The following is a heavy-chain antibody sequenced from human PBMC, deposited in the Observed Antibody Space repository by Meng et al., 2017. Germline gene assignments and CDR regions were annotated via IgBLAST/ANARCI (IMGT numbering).Heavy chain of an antibody. CDR2: INHRGST. Sequence: QGDLRQSGEGLFNPSATLSLTCSVLGGSVSGNYWSWIRQPPGKGLGWIGEINHRGSTNYNPSLKSRVTISVAPSKNQSSLKLSSVTAADTAVYYCASSGYSYGYRFDYWGQGTLVTVSS. J-gene: IGHJ4*02. D-gene: IGHD5-18*01. CDR1: GGSVSGNY. CDR3: ASSGYSYGYRFDY. V-gene: IGHV4-34*01.